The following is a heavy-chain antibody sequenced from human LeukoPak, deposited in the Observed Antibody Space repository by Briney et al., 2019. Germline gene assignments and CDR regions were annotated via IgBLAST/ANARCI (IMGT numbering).Heavy chain of an antibody. Sequence: PSETLLISSTFSGASISTSYYYWCWIRQPPGKGLEWIGYIHYSGSTNHNSSLKSRVTISVDTSKNQFSLTLTSVTAADTAVYYSARCASYCGGDCSRDGTSIWGEVAMVTVSS. D-gene: IGHD2-21*02. V-gene: IGHV4-61*01. CDR2: IHYSGST. CDR3: ARCASYCGGDCSRDGTSI. J-gene: IGHJ3*02. CDR1: GASISTSYYY.